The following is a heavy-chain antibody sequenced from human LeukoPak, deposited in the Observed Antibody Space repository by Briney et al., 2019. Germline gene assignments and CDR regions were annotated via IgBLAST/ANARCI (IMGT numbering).Heavy chain of an antibody. D-gene: IGHD6-13*01. V-gene: IGHV4-39*07. CDR2: IYYSGST. CDR3: ARPKRAGDY. CDR1: GGSISSSSYY. Sequence: PSETLSLTCTVSGGSISSSSYYWGWIRQPPGKGLEWIGSIYYSGSTYYNLSLKSRVTISVDTSKNQFSLKLSSVTAADTAVYYCARPKRAGDYWGQGTLVTVSS. J-gene: IGHJ4*02.